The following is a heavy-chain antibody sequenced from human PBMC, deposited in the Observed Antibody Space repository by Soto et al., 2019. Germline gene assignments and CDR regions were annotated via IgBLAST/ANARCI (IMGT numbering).Heavy chain of an antibody. CDR1: GGSVSSGSYY. D-gene: IGHD3-22*01. J-gene: IGHJ4*02. CDR3: ARDLLDYYDSSRYFDY. V-gene: IGHV4-61*01. CDR2: IYYSGST. Sequence: SETLSLTCTVSGGSVSSGSYYWSWIRQPPGKGLEWIGYIYYSGSTNYNPSLKSRVTISVDTSKNQFSLKLSSVTAADTAVYYCARDLLDYYDSSRYFDYWGQGTLVTVSS.